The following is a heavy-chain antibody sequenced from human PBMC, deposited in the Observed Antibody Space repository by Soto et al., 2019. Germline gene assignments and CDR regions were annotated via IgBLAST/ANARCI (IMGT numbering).Heavy chain of an antibody. D-gene: IGHD3-22*01. CDR3: ERGYFDSRGYSNTFDI. V-gene: IGHV4-59*13. CDR2: IHQSGST. Sequence: SETVSLTCTVSGASISSSCWSWIRQPPGDRLEWVGYIHQSGSTNYKPSLKSRVSISVETSKNQFSLKLRSVTAADTAVYHCERGYFDSRGYSNTFDIWGQGTMVTVS. CDR1: GASISSSC. J-gene: IGHJ3*02.